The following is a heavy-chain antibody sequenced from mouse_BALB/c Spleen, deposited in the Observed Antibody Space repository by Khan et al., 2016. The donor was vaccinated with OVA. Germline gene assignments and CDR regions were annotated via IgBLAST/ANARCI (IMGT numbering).Heavy chain of an antibody. CDR3: ARLAYYYDSEGFAY. D-gene: IGHD1-1*01. Sequence: EVQGVESGGDLVKPGGSLKLSCAASGFTFSTYGMSWVRQTPDKRLEWVATISSGVSYTYYPDSVKGRFTISRDNAKNTLYLQMSSLKSEDTAMYYCARLAYYYDSEGFAYWGQGTLVTVSA. V-gene: IGHV5-6*01. CDR2: ISSGVSYT. CDR1: GFTFSTYG. J-gene: IGHJ3*01.